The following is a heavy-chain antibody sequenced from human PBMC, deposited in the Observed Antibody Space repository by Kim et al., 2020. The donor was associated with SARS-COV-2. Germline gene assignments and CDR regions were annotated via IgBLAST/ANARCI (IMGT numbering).Heavy chain of an antibody. CDR2: IYSGGST. J-gene: IGHJ6*03. CDR1: GFTVSSNY. Sequence: GGSLRLSCAASGFTVSSNYMSWVRQAPGKGLEWVSVIYSGGSTYYADSVKGRFTISRDNSKNTLYLQMNSLRAEDTAVYYCARDQHGDYPNYYYYYMDVWGKGTTVTVSS. V-gene: IGHV3-66*01. D-gene: IGHD4-17*01. CDR3: ARDQHGDYPNYYYYYMDV.